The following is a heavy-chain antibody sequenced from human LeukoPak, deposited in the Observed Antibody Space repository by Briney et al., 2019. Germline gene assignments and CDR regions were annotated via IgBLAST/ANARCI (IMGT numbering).Heavy chain of an antibody. V-gene: IGHV5-51*01. CDR3: ARQTPNQYGMDV. J-gene: IGHJ6*04. Sequence: GESQKISCKGFEYSFTSYWIGWVRQMPGKGPEWMGIIHPGDSNIRYSPSFQGQITISADKSISTAYLQWSSLKASDTAMYYCARQTPNQYGMDVWGTGTTVTVSS. CDR1: EYSFTSYW. CDR2: IHPGDSNI. D-gene: IGHD2-15*01.